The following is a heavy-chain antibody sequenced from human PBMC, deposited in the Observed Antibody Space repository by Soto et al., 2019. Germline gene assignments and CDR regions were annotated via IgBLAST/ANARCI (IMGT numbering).Heavy chain of an antibody. CDR2: IYYSGST. CDR1: GGSIISSSYY. CDR3: ARHAVHSNGDWFDL. Sequence: PSETLSLTCTVSGGSIISSSYYWGWIRQPPGKGLEWIGSIYYSGSTYYNPSLKSRVTISVDTSKNQFSLKLSSVTAADTAVYYCARHAVHSNGDWFDLWGQGILVTVSS. J-gene: IGHJ5*02. V-gene: IGHV4-39*01. D-gene: IGHD6-19*01.